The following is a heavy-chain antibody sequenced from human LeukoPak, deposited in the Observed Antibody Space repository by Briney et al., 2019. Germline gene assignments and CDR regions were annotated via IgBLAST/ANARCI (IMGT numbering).Heavy chain of an antibody. V-gene: IGHV3-74*01. Sequence: GGSLRLSCAASGFTFSNYWMHWVRQAPGKGLVWVSRINSAGNSTSYADSVKGRFTISRDNAKNTLYLQMKSLRDEDTAVYYCARAQAVTGTGGFDPWGQGTLVTVSS. CDR3: ARAQAVTGTGGFDP. CDR2: INSAGNST. D-gene: IGHD6-19*01. J-gene: IGHJ5*02. CDR1: GFTFSNYW.